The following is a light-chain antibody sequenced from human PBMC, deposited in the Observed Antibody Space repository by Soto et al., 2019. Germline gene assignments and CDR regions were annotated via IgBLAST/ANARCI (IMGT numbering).Light chain of an antibody. V-gene: IGKV1-5*03. J-gene: IGKJ1*01. CDR3: QQYNSYWT. Sequence: DVQMTQSPSTLSASVGDRVTITCRASQSISSWLAWYQQKPGKAPKLLIYKASSLESGVPSRFSGSGSGTEFTLTIISLQPDDFAPYYCQQYNSYWTFGQGIKVDIK. CDR2: KAS. CDR1: QSISSW.